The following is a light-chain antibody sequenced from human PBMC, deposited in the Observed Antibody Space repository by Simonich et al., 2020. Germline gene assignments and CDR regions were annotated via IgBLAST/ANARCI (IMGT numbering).Light chain of an antibody. Sequence: QSALTQPASVSGSPGQSITISCTGTSSDFGSYNLVSWYQQHPGKAPKLMIYAVSKRPSGVSNRFSGSKSGNTASLTISGLQAEDEADYYCSSYTSSSTLVFGGGTKLTVL. CDR2: AVS. J-gene: IGLJ2*01. CDR1: SSDFGSYNL. V-gene: IGLV2-14*02. CDR3: SSYTSSSTLV.